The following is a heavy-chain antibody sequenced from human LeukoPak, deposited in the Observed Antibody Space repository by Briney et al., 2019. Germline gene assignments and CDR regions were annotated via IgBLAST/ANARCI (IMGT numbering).Heavy chain of an antibody. J-gene: IGHJ4*02. CDR1: GFTFSSSW. V-gene: IGHV3-7*01. CDR2: MNQDGSRK. D-gene: IGHD3-10*01. Sequence: GGSLKLSCVASGFTFSSSWMSWVRQGPGKGPEWVANMNQDGSRKYYVDSVKGRFTISRDNAKNSLFLQMNGLRDEDTAVYYCTRDSQGSGTYSTDHWGQGTLVTVSS. CDR3: TRDSQGSGTYSTDH.